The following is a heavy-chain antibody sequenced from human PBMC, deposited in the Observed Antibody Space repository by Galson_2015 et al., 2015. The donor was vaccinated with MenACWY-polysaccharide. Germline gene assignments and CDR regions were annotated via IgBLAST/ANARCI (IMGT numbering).Heavy chain of an antibody. J-gene: IGHJ6*02. D-gene: IGHD7-27*01. CDR2: IEKDGSEK. V-gene: IGHV3-7*01. CDR1: GLTFSNWW. Sequence: SLRLSCAASGLTFSNWWMTWVRQDPGKGLEWVASIEKDGSEKYYVYSVKGRFTISRDNAKDSLYLQMNSLRAEDTAVYFCARGHLGLGLWGQGTTV. CDR3: ARGHLGLGL.